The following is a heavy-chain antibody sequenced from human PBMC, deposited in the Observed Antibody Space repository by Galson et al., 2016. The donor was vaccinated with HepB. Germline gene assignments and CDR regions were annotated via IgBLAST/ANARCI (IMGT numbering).Heavy chain of an antibody. CDR1: GFTFSSYA. CDR3: ARAPLEMATIQRGYFDY. CDR2: ISFDGSNK. D-gene: IGHD5-24*01. V-gene: IGHV3-30-3*01. Sequence: SLRLSCAASGFTFSSYAMHWVRQAPGKGLEWVAVISFDGSNKYYADSVKGRFTISRDNSKNTLYPQMNSLRAEDTAVYYCARAPLEMATIQRGYFDYWGQGTLVTVSS. J-gene: IGHJ4*02.